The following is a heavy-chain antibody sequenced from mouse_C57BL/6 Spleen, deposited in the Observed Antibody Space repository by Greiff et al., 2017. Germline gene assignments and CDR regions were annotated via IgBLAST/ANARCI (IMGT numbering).Heavy chain of an antibody. D-gene: IGHD1-1*01. V-gene: IGHV7-3*01. Sequence: DVMLVESGGGLVQPGGSLSLSCAASGFTFTDYYMSWVRQPPGKALEWLGFIRNKANGYTTEYSASVKGRFTISRDNSQSILYLQMNALRAEDSATYYCARYITTGVAPYYYAMDYWGQGTSVTVSS. J-gene: IGHJ4*01. CDR1: GFTFTDYY. CDR3: ARYITTGVAPYYYAMDY. CDR2: IRNKANGYTT.